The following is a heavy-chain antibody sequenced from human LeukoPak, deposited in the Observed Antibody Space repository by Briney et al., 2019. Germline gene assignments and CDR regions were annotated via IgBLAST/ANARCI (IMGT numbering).Heavy chain of an antibody. Sequence: PGGSLRLSCVVSGFTVSSNYMSWVRQAPGKGLEWVSVHYSGGNTYHADSVKGRFTISRDNSKNTLYLQMNSLRAEDTAVYYCAREGASSSFGYWGQGTLVTVSS. D-gene: IGHD6-13*01. V-gene: IGHV3-53*01. CDR1: GFTVSSNY. CDR2: HYSGGNT. CDR3: AREGASSSFGY. J-gene: IGHJ4*02.